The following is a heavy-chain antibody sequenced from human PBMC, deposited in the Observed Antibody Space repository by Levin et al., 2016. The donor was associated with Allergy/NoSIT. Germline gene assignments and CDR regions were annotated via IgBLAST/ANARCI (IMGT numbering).Heavy chain of an antibody. D-gene: IGHD2-2*01. J-gene: IGHJ3*01. V-gene: IGHV3-48*01. CDR3: VRAFCTSCYGYGF. CDR2: ISSSSSAI. Sequence: GESLKISCAASGFTISNNYMSWVRQAPGKGLEWVAYISSSSSAIYYADSVKGRFTISRDNARDSLYLEMNSLRAEDTAVYYCVRAFCTSCYGYGFWGQGTMVTVSS. CDR1: GFTISNNY.